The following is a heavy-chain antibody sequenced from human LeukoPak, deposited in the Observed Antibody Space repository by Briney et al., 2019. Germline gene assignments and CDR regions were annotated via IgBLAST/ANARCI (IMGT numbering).Heavy chain of an antibody. J-gene: IGHJ4*02. D-gene: IGHD1-14*01. CDR3: ARDSFETDIDY. CDR2: IKEDGSEQ. Sequence: GGSPRLSCVASGFSFSRYSMSWVRQAPGKGLEWVANIKEDGSEQYYADSLKGRFTISRDNVKNSLYLHINSLRAEDTAVYYCARDSFETDIDYWGQGTLVTVSS. V-gene: IGHV3-7*01. CDR1: GFSFSRYS.